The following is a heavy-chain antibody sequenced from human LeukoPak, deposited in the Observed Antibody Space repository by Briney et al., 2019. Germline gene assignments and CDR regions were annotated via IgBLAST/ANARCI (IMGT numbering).Heavy chain of an antibody. D-gene: IGHD2-15*01. CDR2: IYYSGST. CDR3: ARVNRGYCSGGSCYSNWFDP. V-gene: IGHV4-30-4*01. Sequence: SETLSLTCTVSGGSISSGDYYWSWIRQPPGKGLEWIGYIYYSGSTYYNPSLKSRVTISVDTSKNQFSLKLSSVTAADTAVYYCARVNRGYCSGGSCYSNWFDPWGQGTLVTDSS. J-gene: IGHJ5*02. CDR1: GGSISSGDYY.